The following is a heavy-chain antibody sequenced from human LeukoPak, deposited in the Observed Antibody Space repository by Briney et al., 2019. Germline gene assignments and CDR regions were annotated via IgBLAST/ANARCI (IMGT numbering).Heavy chain of an antibody. CDR2: ISGSGDST. Sequence: GGTLRLSCAASGFSFSSYGMSWVRQAPGKGLEWVSGISGSGDSTDYADSVKGRFTISRDNSKNSLFLQMNSLRVEDTAVYYCAKDRGHYYDSSGPALGYWGQGTLVTVSS. J-gene: IGHJ4*02. CDR3: AKDRGHYYDSSGPALGY. D-gene: IGHD3-22*01. CDR1: GFSFSSYG. V-gene: IGHV3-23*01.